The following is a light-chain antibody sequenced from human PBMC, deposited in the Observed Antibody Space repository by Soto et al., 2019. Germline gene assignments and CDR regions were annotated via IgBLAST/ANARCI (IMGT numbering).Light chain of an antibody. Sequence: QSALTQPASVSGSPGQSITISCTGTSSDVGGYNYVSWYQQHPGKAPKLMIYEVSNRPSGVSYRFSGSKSGNTASLTISGLQAEDEADYYCSSYTSSSSTPYVFGTGTKVTVL. CDR1: SSDVGGYNY. CDR2: EVS. J-gene: IGLJ1*01. V-gene: IGLV2-14*01. CDR3: SSYTSSSSTPYV.